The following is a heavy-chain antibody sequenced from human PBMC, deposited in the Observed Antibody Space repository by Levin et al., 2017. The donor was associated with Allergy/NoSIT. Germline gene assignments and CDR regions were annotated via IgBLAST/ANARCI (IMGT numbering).Heavy chain of an antibody. CDR1: GGTFSYYA. CDR2: IIPVFGIA. J-gene: IGHJ6*02. Sequence: KISCKASGGTFSYYAISWVRQAPGQGLEWMGGIIPVFGIANYAQKFQGRVTITADESTSTAYMELSSLRSEDTAVYYCARHGSDWAPGDGLDYYYYGMDVWGQGTTVTVSS. D-gene: IGHD6-19*01. CDR3: ARHGSDWAPGDGLDYYYYGMDV. V-gene: IGHV1-69*01.